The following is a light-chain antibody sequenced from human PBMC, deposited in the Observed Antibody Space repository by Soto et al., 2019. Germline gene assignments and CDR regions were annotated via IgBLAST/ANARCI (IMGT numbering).Light chain of an antibody. CDR2: EVS. V-gene: IGLV2-14*01. CDR3: SSYTSSIPYV. Sequence: QSVLTQPASVSGSPGQSITISCTGTSSDVGGYNYVSWYQQHPGKAPKLMIYEVSNRPSGVSNRFSGSKSGNTASLTISGLQAEDEADYYCSSYTSSIPYVFXTGTKVTVL. J-gene: IGLJ1*01. CDR1: SSDVGGYNY.